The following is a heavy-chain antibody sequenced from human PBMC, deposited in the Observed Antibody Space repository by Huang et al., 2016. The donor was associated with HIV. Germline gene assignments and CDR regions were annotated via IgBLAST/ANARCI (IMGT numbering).Heavy chain of an antibody. CDR2: IKSKTDSATT. Sequence: VQLVESGGTLVKPGGSLRPSCAASGFTLRKAWMSWVRQRPGKGLEWVGLIKSKTDSATTDYAAPVQGRFTISRDESKNMLHLQMTSLKSEDTAVYYCTTWAKTAAGGNWGLGTLVTVSS. D-gene: IGHD6-13*01. CDR1: GFTLRKAW. J-gene: IGHJ4*02. CDR3: TTWAKTAAGGN. V-gene: IGHV3-15*02.